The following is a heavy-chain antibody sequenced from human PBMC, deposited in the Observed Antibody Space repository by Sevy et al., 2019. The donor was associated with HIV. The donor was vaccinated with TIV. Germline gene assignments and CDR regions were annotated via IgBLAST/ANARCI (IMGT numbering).Heavy chain of an antibody. J-gene: IGHJ4*02. CDR3: AKKGYSSGIFYYFDY. Sequence: GGSLRLSCAASGFSFSDSYMSWVRQAPGKGLERIAYISGSGNIIYYADSVRGRFSISRGNAKKSLYLQMNSLRAEDTAVYFCAKKGYSSGIFYYFDYWGQGTLVTVSS. CDR2: ISGSGNII. V-gene: IGHV3-11*01. CDR1: GFSFSDSY. D-gene: IGHD5-18*01.